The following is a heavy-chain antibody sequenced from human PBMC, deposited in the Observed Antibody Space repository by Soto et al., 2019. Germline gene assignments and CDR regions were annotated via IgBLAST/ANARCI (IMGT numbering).Heavy chain of an antibody. V-gene: IGHV4-34*01. CDR2: INHSGST. CDR1: GGSFSGYY. CDR3: ARGFSTAHHSSGWYNWYFDL. Sequence: QVQLQQWGAGLLKPSETLSLTCAVYGGSFSGYYWSWIRQPPGKGLEWIGAINHSGSTNYNPSLKRRVTISVDTSKNQFSLKLSSVTAADTAVYYCARGFSTAHHSSGWYNWYFDLWGRGTLVTVSS. J-gene: IGHJ2*01. D-gene: IGHD6-19*01.